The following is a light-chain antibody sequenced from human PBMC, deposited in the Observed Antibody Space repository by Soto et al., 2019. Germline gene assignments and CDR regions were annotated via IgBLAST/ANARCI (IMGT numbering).Light chain of an antibody. CDR3: SSYAGSNNFEV. CDR1: SSDVGGYNY. CDR2: EVS. Sequence: SALTQPPSASGSLGQSVTISCTGTSSDVGGYNYVSWYQQHPGKAPKLMIYEVSKRPSGVPDRFSGSKSGNTASLTVSGLQAEDEADYYCSSYAGSNNFEVFGTGTKLTVL. J-gene: IGLJ1*01. V-gene: IGLV2-8*01.